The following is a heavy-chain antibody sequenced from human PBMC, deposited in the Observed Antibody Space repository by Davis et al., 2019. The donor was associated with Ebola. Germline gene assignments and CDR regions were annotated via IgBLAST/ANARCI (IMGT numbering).Heavy chain of an antibody. Sequence: MPSETLSLTCAVYGGSFSGYYWSWIRQPPGKGLEWIGEINHSGSTNYNPSLKSRVTISVDTSKNQFSLKLSSVTAADTAVYYCARGPMIVVVRWYYYYGMDVRGQGTTVTVSS. V-gene: IGHV4-34*01. D-gene: IGHD3-22*01. CDR3: ARGPMIVVVRWYYYYGMDV. CDR1: GGSFSGYY. J-gene: IGHJ6*02. CDR2: INHSGST.